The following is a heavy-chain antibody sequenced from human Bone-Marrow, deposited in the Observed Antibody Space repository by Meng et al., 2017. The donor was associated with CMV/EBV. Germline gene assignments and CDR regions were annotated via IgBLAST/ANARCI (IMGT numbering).Heavy chain of an antibody. CDR1: GFTFSSYW. V-gene: IGHV3-7*01. CDR2: IKQDGSEK. J-gene: IGHJ6*02. Sequence: GESLKISCAASGFTFSSYWMSWVRQAPGKGLERVANIKQDGSEKYYVDSVKGRFTISRDNAKNSLYLQMNSLRAEDTAVYYCARDPARFDFWSGHYYYYGMDVWGQGTTVTVSS. CDR3: ARDPARFDFWSGHYYYYGMDV. D-gene: IGHD3-3*01.